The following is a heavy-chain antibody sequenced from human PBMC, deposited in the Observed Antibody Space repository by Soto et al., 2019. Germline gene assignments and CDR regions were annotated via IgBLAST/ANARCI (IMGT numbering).Heavy chain of an antibody. D-gene: IGHD3-3*01. CDR3: ARDSPRPRGRMIFGVAKYYYYYGVDV. CDR1: GFTVSSSY. V-gene: IGHV3-53*01. CDR2: IYSGGNT. J-gene: IGHJ6*02. Sequence: QPGGSLRLSCAASGFTVSSSYMSWVRQAPGKGLEWVSLIYSGGNTYYADSVKGRFTISRDNSENTLYLQMDSLRAEDTAVYYCARDSPRPRGRMIFGVAKYYYYYGVDVWGQGTTVTVSS.